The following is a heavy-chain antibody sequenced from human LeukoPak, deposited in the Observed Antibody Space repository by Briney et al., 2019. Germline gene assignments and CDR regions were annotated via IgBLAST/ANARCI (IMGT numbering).Heavy chain of an antibody. D-gene: IGHD6-13*01. V-gene: IGHV1-8*01. CDR1: GYTFTSYD. CDR2: MNPNSGNT. J-gene: IGHJ6*02. CDR3: ASLYSSSWDGGYYGMDV. Sequence: ASVKVSCTASGYTFTSYDINWVRQATGQGLEWMGWMNPNSGNTGYAQKFQGRVTMTRNTSISTAYMELSSLRSEDTAVYYCASLYSSSWDGGYYGMDVWGQGTTVTVSS.